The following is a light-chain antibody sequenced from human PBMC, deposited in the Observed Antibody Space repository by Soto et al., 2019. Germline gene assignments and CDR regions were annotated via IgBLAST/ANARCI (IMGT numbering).Light chain of an antibody. CDR3: YSYAGSYTWV. CDR2: DVS. Sequence: QSVLTQPRSVSGSPGQSVTISCIGTSSDVGGYNYVSWYQQHPGKAPKLMIYDVSKRPSGVPDRFSGSKSGNTASLTISGLQAEDEADYYCYSYAGSYTWVFGGGTKLTVL. J-gene: IGLJ3*02. CDR1: SSDVGGYNY. V-gene: IGLV2-11*01.